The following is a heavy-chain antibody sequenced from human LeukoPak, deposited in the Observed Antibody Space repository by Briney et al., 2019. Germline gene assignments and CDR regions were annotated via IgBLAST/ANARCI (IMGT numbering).Heavy chain of an antibody. CDR2: IYYSENT. V-gene: IGHV4-39*01. D-gene: IGHD3-9*01. CDR1: GGSISISRSY. CDR3: ARVYDILTDEDDY. Sequence: SETLSLTCSVSGGSISISRSYWGWIRQPPGTGLEWIGSIYYSENTYYNASLKSRVTISVDTSKNQFSLKLTSVTAADTAVYHCARVYDILTDEDDYWGQGTLVTVSS. J-gene: IGHJ4*02.